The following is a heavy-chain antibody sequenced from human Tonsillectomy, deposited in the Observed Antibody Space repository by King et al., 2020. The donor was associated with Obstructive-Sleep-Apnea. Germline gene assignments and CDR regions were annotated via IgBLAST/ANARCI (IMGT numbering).Heavy chain of an antibody. D-gene: IGHD3-10*01. CDR1: GFTVSSYA. Sequence: VQLVESGGGVVQPGRSLRLSLAASGFTVSSYAMHWVRQAPGKGLEWVAVVSYDGINKYYEDSVKGRFTIPRDISKNTLYLQKNSLRAEDTAVYYCARDRHYYGSGSYAGYWGQGTLVTVSS. V-gene: IGHV3-30-3*01. CDR2: VSYDGINK. J-gene: IGHJ4*02. CDR3: ARDRHYYGSGSYAGY.